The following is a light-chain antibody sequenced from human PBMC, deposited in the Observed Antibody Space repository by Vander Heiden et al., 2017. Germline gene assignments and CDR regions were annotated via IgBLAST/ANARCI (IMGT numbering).Light chain of an antibody. CDR2: GNK. J-gene: IGLJ2*01. CDR3: QSYDDSLSGSL. V-gene: IGLV1-40*01. CDR1: TSNIRASFY. Sequence: QSVLTQPPSVSGAPRQRVTISCTGSTSNIRASFYVHWYQQLPGTAPKLLIYGNKNRPAGVPDRFSGSKSGTSASLAITGLQAEDEADYYCQSYDDSLSGSLFGGGTKLTVL.